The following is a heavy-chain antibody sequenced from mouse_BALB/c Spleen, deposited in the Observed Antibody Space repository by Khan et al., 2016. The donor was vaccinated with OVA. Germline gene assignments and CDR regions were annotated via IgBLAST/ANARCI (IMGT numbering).Heavy chain of an antibody. D-gene: IGHD2-2*01. CDR3: ARGYRDY. CDR2: ISSGSSTI. J-gene: IGHJ3*01. Sequence: EVELVESGGGLVQPGGSQKLSCAASGFTFSSFGMHWVRQAPEKGLEWVAYISSGSSTIYYADTVKGRFTISRDNPKNTLFLQMTSLRSEDTAMYYCARGYRDYWGKGTLVTVSA. V-gene: IGHV5-17*02. CDR1: GFTFSSFG.